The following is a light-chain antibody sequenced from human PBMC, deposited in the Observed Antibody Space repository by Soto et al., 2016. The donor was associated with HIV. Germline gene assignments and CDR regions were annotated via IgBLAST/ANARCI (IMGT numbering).Light chain of an antibody. Sequence: DIQMTQSPSSVSASVGDTVTITCRASQDIGSWLAWYQQKPGKAPILLISAASSLQSGVPSRFSGSRSGTSFTLTISSLQPEDFASYYCQQADSFPLTFGGGTKVGD. CDR3: QQADSFPLT. J-gene: IGKJ4*01. V-gene: IGKV1-12*01. CDR1: QDIGSW. CDR2: AAS.